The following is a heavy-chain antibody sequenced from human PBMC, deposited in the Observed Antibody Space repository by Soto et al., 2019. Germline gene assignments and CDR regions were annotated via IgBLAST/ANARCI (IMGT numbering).Heavy chain of an antibody. D-gene: IGHD4-4*01. CDR1: GGSISSSSYY. CDR3: ARLLNYDYSNYVWFDP. CDR2: IYYSGST. V-gene: IGHV4-39*01. Sequence: SETLSLTCTVSGGSISSSSYYWGWIRQPPGKGLEWIGSIYYSGSTYYNPSLKSRVTISVDTSKNQFSLKLSSVTAADTAVYYCARLLNYDYSNYVWFDPWGQGTLVTVSS. J-gene: IGHJ5*02.